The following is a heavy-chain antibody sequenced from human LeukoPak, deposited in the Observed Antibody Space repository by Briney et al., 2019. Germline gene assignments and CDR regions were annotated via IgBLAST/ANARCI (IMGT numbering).Heavy chain of an antibody. D-gene: IGHD3-10*01. CDR1: GFTFSDYY. CDR2: ISMSGSTI. CDR3: AKLAKYFYGSETFYFFEH. Sequence: GGSLRLSCAASGFTFSDYYMSWIRQAPGKGLEWVSYISMSGSTIYYADSVKGRFTISRDNGKNSLYLQMNSLRVEDTAVYYCAKLAKYFYGSETFYFFEHWGQGTPVTASS. J-gene: IGHJ4*02. V-gene: IGHV3-11*04.